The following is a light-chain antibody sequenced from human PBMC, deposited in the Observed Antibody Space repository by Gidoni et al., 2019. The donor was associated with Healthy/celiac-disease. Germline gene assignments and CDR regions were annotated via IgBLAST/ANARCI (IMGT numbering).Light chain of an antibody. CDR1: QSVSSSY. V-gene: IGKV3-20*01. Sequence: EIGLTQYPGTLSLSPGERAILSCRASQSVSSSYLAWYQQTPGQAPRLLIYGASSRATGIHDRFSGSGSGTDFTLTISRLEPEYFAVYYCQQYGSSPLTFGGGTKVEIK. CDR2: GAS. J-gene: IGKJ4*01. CDR3: QQYGSSPLT.